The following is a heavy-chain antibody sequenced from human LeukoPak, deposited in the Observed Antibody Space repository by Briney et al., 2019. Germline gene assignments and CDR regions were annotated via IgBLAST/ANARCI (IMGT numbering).Heavy chain of an antibody. J-gene: IGHJ3*02. CDR2: INPSGGST. CDR1: GYTFTSYY. CDR3: ARPQEGITMVRGVIRWAAFDI. V-gene: IGHV1-46*01. Sequence: EAPVKVSCKASGYTFTSYYMHWVRQAPGQGLEWMGIINPSGGSTSYAQKFQGRVTMTRDTSTSTVYMELSSLRSEDTAVYYCARPQEGITMVRGVIRWAAFDIWGQGTMVTVSS. D-gene: IGHD3-10*01.